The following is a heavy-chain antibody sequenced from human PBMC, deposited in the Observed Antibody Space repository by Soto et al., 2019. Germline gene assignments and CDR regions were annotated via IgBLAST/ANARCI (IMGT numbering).Heavy chain of an antibody. V-gene: IGHV4-59*01. CDR2: FYDSGSI. CDR3: ARQSGTYYETRPFAL. J-gene: IGHJ3*01. CDR1: GGSISSDF. Sequence: QVQLQESGPGLVKPSETLSLTCTVFGGSISSDFWTWIRQPPGKGLEWIGDFYDSGSIEYNPSLKSRVTMSVDTSRNQFSLKLKSVTAADTAVYFCARQSGTYYETRPFALWGQGTTVTVSS. D-gene: IGHD1-26*01.